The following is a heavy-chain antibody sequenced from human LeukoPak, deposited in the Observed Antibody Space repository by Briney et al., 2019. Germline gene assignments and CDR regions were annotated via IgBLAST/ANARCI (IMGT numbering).Heavy chain of an antibody. J-gene: IGHJ6*02. CDR3: ARGITVVRGVIKGGMDV. Sequence: GASVKVSCKASGGTFSTYYAISWVRQAPGQGLEWMGRVIPIVGTANYAQKFQGRVTMTADKSTGTVYMELSSLRSGDTAVYYCARGITVVRGVIKGGMDVWGQGTTVTVSS. D-gene: IGHD3-10*01. CDR2: VIPIVGTA. V-gene: IGHV1-69*04. CDR1: GGTFSTYYA.